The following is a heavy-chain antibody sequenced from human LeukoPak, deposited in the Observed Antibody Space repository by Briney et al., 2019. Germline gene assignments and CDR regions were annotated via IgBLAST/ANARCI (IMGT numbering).Heavy chain of an antibody. CDR1: GGSISRSSYY. CDR3: ARVAAKTVDY. Sequence: SETLSLTCTVSGGSISRSSYYWGWIRQPPGKGLGWIGHIYYSGSTDYNPSLKSRVTISVDTSKNQFSLKLSSVTAADTAVYYCARVAAKTVDYWGQGTLVTVSS. J-gene: IGHJ4*02. D-gene: IGHD2-15*01. V-gene: IGHV4-39*07. CDR2: IYYSGST.